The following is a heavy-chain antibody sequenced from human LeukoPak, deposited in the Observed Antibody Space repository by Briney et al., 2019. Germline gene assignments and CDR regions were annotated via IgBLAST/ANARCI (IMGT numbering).Heavy chain of an antibody. D-gene: IGHD3-10*01. V-gene: IGHV4-61*02. CDR1: GGSISSGSYY. CDR3: ARENSGRLWFGQILEAWLDP. J-gene: IGHJ5*02. CDR2: IYTSGST. Sequence: PSETLSLTCTVSGGSISSGSYYWSWIRQPAGKGLEWIGRIYTSGSTNYNPSLKSRVTISVDTSKNQFSLKLSSVTAADTAVYYCARENSGRLWFGQILEAWLDPWGQGTLVTVSS.